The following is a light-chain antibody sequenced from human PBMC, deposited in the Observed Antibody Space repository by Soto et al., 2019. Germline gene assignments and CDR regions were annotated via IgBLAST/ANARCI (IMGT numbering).Light chain of an antibody. J-gene: IGLJ2*01. CDR3: QTWGTDIVV. Sequence: QAVLTQSPSASASLGASVKLTCTLSSGHSSYAIAWHQQQPEKGPRYLMKLNSDGSHSKGDGIPDRFSGSSSGAERYLTISSLQYEDEADYYCQTWGTDIVVFGGGTKVTVL. CDR1: SGHSSYA. CDR2: LNSDGSH. V-gene: IGLV4-69*01.